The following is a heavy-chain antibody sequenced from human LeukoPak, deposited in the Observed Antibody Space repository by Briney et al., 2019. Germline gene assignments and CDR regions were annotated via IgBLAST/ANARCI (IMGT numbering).Heavy chain of an antibody. Sequence: GASVKVSCKASGYTFTGYYMHWVRQAPGQGLEWMGWINPNSGGTNYAQKFQGRVTMTRDTSISTAYMELSRLRSDDTAVYYCARDYYGSGSYEAIDYWGQGTLVTVSS. CDR1: GYTFTGYY. J-gene: IGHJ4*02. CDR3: ARDYYGSGSYEAIDY. D-gene: IGHD3-10*01. CDR2: INPNSGGT. V-gene: IGHV1-2*02.